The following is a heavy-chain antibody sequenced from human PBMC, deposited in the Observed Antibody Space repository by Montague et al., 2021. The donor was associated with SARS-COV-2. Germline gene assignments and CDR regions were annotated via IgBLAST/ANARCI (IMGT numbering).Heavy chain of an antibody. CDR2: IFHSGIT. CDR3: ARTEYNWNDWFDP. J-gene: IGHJ5*02. D-gene: IGHD1-20*01. CDR1: GGSISSYY. Sequence: SETLSLTCSVSGGSISSYYWSWIRQYPGKGLEWIGYIFHSGITDYNPSLKSRVTISVDMSKNQFSLQLNSVTAADSAVYYCARTEYNWNDWFDPWGQGTPVTVSS. V-gene: IGHV4-59*13.